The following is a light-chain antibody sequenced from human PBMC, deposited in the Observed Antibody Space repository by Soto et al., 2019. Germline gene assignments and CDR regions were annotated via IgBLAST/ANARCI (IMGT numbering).Light chain of an antibody. CDR3: QSSDSNLSEG. CDR2: GSD. J-gene: IGLJ1*01. CDR1: GSNIGAGYG. V-gene: IGLV1-40*01. Sequence: QSVLTQPPSVPGAPGQTVTISCTGSGSNIGAGYGVQWYQQLPGTAPRLLIYGSDDRPSGVPDRFSASVSGNSASLAITGLQTEDQAVYYCQSSDSNLSEGFGPGTKGTVL.